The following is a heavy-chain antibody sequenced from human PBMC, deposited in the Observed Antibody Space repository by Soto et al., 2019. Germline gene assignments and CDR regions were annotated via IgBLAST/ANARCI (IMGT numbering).Heavy chain of an antibody. D-gene: IGHD2-2*01. V-gene: IGHV1-69*01. CDR1: GGTFSSYA. J-gene: IGHJ6*02. CDR3: ARVGSSTSYSRKNYYCGMDV. CDR2: IIPIFGTA. Sequence: QVQLVQSGAEVKKPGSSVKVSCKASGGTFSSYAISWVRQAPGQGLEWMGGIIPIFGTANYAQKFQGRVTITADESTSTAYMELSSLRSEDTAVYYCARVGSSTSYSRKNYYCGMDVWGQGTTVTVSS.